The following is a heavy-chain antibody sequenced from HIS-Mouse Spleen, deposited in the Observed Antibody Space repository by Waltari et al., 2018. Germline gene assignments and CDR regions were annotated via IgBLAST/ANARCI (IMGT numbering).Heavy chain of an antibody. D-gene: IGHD1-26*01. CDR2: IYYSGST. V-gene: IGHV4-39*07. J-gene: IGHJ4*02. CDR3: ARDRELYFDY. CDR1: GGSIRSSSYY. Sequence: QLQLQESGPGLVKPSETLSLTCTVSGGSIRSSSYYWGWIRQPPGKGLGWIGGIYYSGSTYYNPSLKSRVTISVDTSKNQFSLKLSSVTAADTAVYYCARDRELYFDYWGQGTLVTVSS.